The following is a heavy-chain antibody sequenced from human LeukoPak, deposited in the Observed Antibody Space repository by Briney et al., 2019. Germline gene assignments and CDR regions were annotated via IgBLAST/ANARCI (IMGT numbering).Heavy chain of an antibody. D-gene: IGHD4-11*01. V-gene: IGHV1-2*02. CDR1: GYTFTGYY. CDR3: ARLTTVTTENGDY. CDR2: INPNSGAT. Sequence: ASVKVSCKASGYTFTGYYMHWVRQAPGEGLEWVGWINPNSGATNYAQKFQGRVTMTRDTSISTAYMELSRLRSDDTAVYYCARLTTVTTENGDYWGQGTLVTVSS. J-gene: IGHJ4*02.